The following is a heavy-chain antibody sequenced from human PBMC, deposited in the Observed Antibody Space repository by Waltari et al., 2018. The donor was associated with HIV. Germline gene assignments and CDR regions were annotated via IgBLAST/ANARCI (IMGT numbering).Heavy chain of an antibody. CDR3: ARDRCTSSGGSCYNWFDP. Sequence: EVQLVESGGGLVQPGGSLRLSGVASGCNFRAYWLHWVRLVPGKGLVWVSRINSDGSSTNYADSVKGRFTISRDNAKHTLYLQMNSLRAEDTALYYCARDRCTSSGGSCYNWFDPWGQGSLVTVSS. CDR1: GCNFRAYW. V-gene: IGHV3-74*01. D-gene: IGHD2-15*01. CDR2: INSDGSST. J-gene: IGHJ5*02.